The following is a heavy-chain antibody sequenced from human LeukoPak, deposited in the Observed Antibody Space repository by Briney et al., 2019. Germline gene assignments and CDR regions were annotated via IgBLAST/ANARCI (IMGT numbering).Heavy chain of an antibody. CDR1: GFTFSNYG. CDR2: ISSNGGST. Sequence: PGRSLRLSCAASGFTFSNYGMHWVRQAPGKGLEYVSAISSNGGSTYYANSVKGRFTISRDNSKSTLYLQMGSLRAEDMAVYYCARDLYDSSGLDAFDIWGQGTMVTVSS. V-gene: IGHV3-64*01. D-gene: IGHD3-22*01. CDR3: ARDLYDSSGLDAFDI. J-gene: IGHJ3*02.